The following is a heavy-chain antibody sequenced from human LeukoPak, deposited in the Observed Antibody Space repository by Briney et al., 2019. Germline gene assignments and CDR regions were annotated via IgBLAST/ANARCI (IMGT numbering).Heavy chain of an antibody. CDR2: IYSDDST. D-gene: IGHD3-16*01. J-gene: IGHJ4*02. V-gene: IGHV3-53*01. CDR3: ASWGLKYHYFHY. Sequence: PGGSLRPSCAVSGFSITSKCMSWVRQAPGKGLEWVSVIYSDDSTYYADSVKSRFTISRDNSKNTLYLQMNSLRAEDAAVYYCASWGLKYHYFHYWGQGTLVTVSS. CDR1: GFSITSKC.